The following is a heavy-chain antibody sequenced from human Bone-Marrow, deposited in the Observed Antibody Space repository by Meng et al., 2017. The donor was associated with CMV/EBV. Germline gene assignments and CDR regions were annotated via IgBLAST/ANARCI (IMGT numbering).Heavy chain of an antibody. V-gene: IGHV1-18*01. CDR3: ARELVGATRAYFDY. Sequence: APVKVSCKAFGYTFTSYGISWVRQAPGQGLEWMGWISAYNGNTNYAQKLQGRVTMTTDTSTSTAYMELRSLRSDDTAVYYCARELVGATRAYFDYWAQGTLVTVSS. D-gene: IGHD1-26*01. CDR1: GYTFTSYG. CDR2: ISAYNGNT. J-gene: IGHJ4*02.